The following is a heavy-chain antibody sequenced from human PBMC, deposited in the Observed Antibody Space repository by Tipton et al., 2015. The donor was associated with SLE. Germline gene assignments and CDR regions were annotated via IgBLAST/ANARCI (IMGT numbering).Heavy chain of an antibody. V-gene: IGHV1-3*01. CDR1: GYTFTSYA. CDR2: INAGNGNT. D-gene: IGHD4/OR15-4a*01. Sequence: QSGAEVKKPGASVKVSCKASGYTFTSYAMHWVRQAPGQRLEWMGWINAGNGNTKYSQKFQGRVTITRDTSASTAYMELSSLRSEDTAVYYCAREGMGAFDAFDIWGQGTMVTASS. J-gene: IGHJ3*02. CDR3: AREGMGAFDAFDI.